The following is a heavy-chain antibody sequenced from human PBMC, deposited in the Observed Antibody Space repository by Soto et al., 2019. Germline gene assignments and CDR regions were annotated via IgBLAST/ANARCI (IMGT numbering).Heavy chain of an antibody. Sequence: QLQLQESGPGLVKPSETLSLTCTVSGGSITTRSNFWGWIRQPPGQGPEWIGSISYTGTPNDNPSFKSRVTTSVDTSKNQFSLELRSVTAADTAVYYCATSIAGRCDYWGRGTLVTVSS. D-gene: IGHD6-13*01. CDR3: ATSIAGRCDY. CDR1: GGSITTRSNF. CDR2: ISYTGTP. V-gene: IGHV4-39*01. J-gene: IGHJ4*02.